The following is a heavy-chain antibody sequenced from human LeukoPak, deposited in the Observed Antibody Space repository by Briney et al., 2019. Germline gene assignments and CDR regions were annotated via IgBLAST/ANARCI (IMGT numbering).Heavy chain of an antibody. Sequence: PSETLSLTCTVSSGSISTFYWSWIRLPAGRGLEWLGRIYTSGRTNYNPSLKSRVTMSLDTSKNQFSLNLSSVTAADTAVYFCARAHSGWDYFDYWGQGTMVTVFS. V-gene: IGHV4-4*07. J-gene: IGHJ4*02. D-gene: IGHD3-10*01. CDR3: ARAHSGWDYFDY. CDR2: IYTSGRT. CDR1: SGSISTFY.